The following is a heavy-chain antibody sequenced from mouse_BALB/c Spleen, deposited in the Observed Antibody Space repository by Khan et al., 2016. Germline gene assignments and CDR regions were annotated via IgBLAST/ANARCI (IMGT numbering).Heavy chain of an antibody. Sequence: VQLKESGAELVKPGASVKLSCTASGFNIKDTYMHWVKQRPEHGLEWIGRIDPANGNTKYDPKFQGKATITADTSSNTAYLQLSSLTSEDTAVYYCARSPYDYDVGFAYWGQGTLVTASA. CDR3: ARSPYDYDVGFAY. CDR1: GFNIKDTY. V-gene: IGHV14-3*02. D-gene: IGHD2-4*01. CDR2: IDPANGNT. J-gene: IGHJ3*01.